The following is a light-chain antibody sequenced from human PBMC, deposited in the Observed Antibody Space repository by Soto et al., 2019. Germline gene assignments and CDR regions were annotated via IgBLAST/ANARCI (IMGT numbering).Light chain of an antibody. J-gene: IGLJ2*01. CDR2: EDN. Sequence: NFMLTQPHSVSESPGKTVTISCTRSSGSIASNYVQWYQQRPGSAPTTVIYEDNQRPSGVPDRFSGSFDSSSNSASLTISGLKTEDEAVYFGQSYESRNHVVFGVGTKLTVL. CDR3: QSYESRNHVV. CDR1: SGSIASNY. V-gene: IGLV6-57*03.